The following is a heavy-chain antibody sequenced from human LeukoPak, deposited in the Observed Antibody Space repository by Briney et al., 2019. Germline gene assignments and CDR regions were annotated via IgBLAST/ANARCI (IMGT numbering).Heavy chain of an antibody. J-gene: IGHJ5*02. CDR2: INHSGST. Sequence: SETLSLTCAVYGGSFSGYYWSWIRQPPGKGLEWIGQINHSGSTNYNPSLKSRVTISVDTSKNQFSLKLSSVTAADTAVYYCARGTIVGATWGENYNCFDPWGQGTLVTVSS. CDR1: GGSFSGYY. CDR3: ARGTIVGATWGENYNCFDP. D-gene: IGHD1-26*01. V-gene: IGHV4-34*01.